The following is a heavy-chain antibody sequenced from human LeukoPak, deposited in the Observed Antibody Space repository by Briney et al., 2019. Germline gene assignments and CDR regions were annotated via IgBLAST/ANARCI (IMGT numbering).Heavy chain of an antibody. Sequence: SETLSLTCTVSGWSINNLYWSWIRQPAGQGLEWIGRIYSSGSATYNPPLKSGVPMSVDTSKNQFPLQVSSVTAAATAVYYCARRHCSGNSCYFDSWGQGTLVTVSS. V-gene: IGHV4-4*07. CDR3: ARRHCSGNSCYFDS. D-gene: IGHD2-2*01. J-gene: IGHJ4*02. CDR1: GWSINNLY. CDR2: IYSSGSA.